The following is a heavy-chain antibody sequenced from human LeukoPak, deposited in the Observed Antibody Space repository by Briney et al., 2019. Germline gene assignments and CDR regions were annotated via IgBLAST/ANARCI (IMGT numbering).Heavy chain of an antibody. Sequence: GGSLRLSCAASGFTFSSYGMHWVRQAPGKGLEWVAVIWYDGSNKYYADSVKGRFTISRDNSKNTLYLQMNSLRAEDTAVYYCARDRRYSSSWSYGQYFQHWGQGTLVTVSS. J-gene: IGHJ1*01. CDR2: IWYDGSNK. CDR3: ARDRRYSSSWSYGQYFQH. V-gene: IGHV3-33*01. D-gene: IGHD6-13*01. CDR1: GFTFSSYG.